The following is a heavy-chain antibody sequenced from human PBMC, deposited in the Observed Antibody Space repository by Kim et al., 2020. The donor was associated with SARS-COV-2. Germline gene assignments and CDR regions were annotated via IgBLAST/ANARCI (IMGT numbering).Heavy chain of an antibody. D-gene: IGHD5-12*01. J-gene: IGHJ3*02. Sequence: GGSLRLSCAASGFTFSSYAMHWVRQAPGKGLEWVAVISYDGSNKYYADSVKGRFTISRDNSKNTLYLQMNSLRAEDTAVYYCARDGRGYSGYDWAFDIWGQGTMVTVSS. CDR1: GFTFSSYA. CDR3: ARDGRGYSGYDWAFDI. V-gene: IGHV3-30*04. CDR2: ISYDGSNK.